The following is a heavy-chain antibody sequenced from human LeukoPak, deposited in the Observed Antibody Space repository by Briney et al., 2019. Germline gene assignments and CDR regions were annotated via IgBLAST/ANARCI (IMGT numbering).Heavy chain of an antibody. V-gene: IGHV1-69*05. Sequence: SVKVSCKASGGTFSSYAISWVQQAPGQGLEWMGGIIPIFGTANCAQKFQGRVTITTDESTSTAYMELSSLRSEDTAVYYCARGRSSCPPGGYYYYMDVWGKGTTVTVSS. J-gene: IGHJ6*03. CDR2: IIPIFGTA. CDR1: GGTFSSYA. CDR3: ARGRSSCPPGGYYYYMDV. D-gene: IGHD6-13*01.